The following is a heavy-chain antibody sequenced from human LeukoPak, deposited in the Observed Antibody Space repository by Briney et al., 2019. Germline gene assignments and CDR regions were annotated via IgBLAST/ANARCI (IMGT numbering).Heavy chain of an antibody. V-gene: IGHV1-69*13. Sequence: ASVKVSCKASGGTFSSYAISWVRQAPGQGLEWMGGIIPIFGKANYAQKFQGRVTITADESTSTAYMELSSLRSEDTAVYYCATYYYDSSGYYYPRDYWGQGTLVTVSS. D-gene: IGHD3-22*01. CDR3: ATYYYDSSGYYYPRDY. CDR1: GGTFSSYA. CDR2: IIPIFGKA. J-gene: IGHJ4*02.